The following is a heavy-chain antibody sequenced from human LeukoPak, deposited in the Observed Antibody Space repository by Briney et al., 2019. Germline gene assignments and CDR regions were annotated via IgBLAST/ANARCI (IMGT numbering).Heavy chain of an antibody. V-gene: IGHV3-21*01. J-gene: IGHJ4*02. CDR2: ISSSTGHI. CDR3: ARSDYCGGDCYSSLSNY. CDR1: GFTFRSYS. Sequence: VGSLRLSCAASGFTFRSYSMNWVRQAPGKGLEWVSSISSSTGHIYYADSVKVRFTISRDNAKNSLYLQMNSLRAEDTAVYFCARSDYCGGDCYSSLSNYWGQGTLVTDSS. D-gene: IGHD2-21*02.